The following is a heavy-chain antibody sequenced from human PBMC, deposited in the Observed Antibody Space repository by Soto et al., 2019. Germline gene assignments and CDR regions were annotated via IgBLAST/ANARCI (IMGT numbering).Heavy chain of an antibody. CDR3: ARSSGGSRKLSNYYGMDV. CDR2: ISSGSSYI. V-gene: IGHV3-21*06. Sequence: EVQLVESGGGLVKPGGSLRLSCAASGFTFSSYSMNWVRQAPGKGLEWVSSISSGSSYIYYADSVKGRFTISRDNAKNSLYLQMNSLRAEDTAVYYCARSSGGSRKLSNYYGMDVWGQGTTVTVSS. J-gene: IGHJ6*02. CDR1: GFTFSSYS. D-gene: IGHD3-10*01.